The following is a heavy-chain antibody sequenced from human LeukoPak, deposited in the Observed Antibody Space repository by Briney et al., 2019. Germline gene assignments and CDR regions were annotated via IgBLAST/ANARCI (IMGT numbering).Heavy chain of an antibody. J-gene: IGHJ6*03. D-gene: IGHD2-21*01. CDR3: ARRIYSGTVRHLLYSFMDV. CDR1: GASISSSS. Sequence: SETLSLTCTVSGASISSSSWTWIRQSPGKGLESLGFISNNGKTKYKSSFEGRVSMSLDTSKSQFSLTLSSVTAADTAVYFCARRIYSGTVRHLLYSFMDVWGKGTTVVVS. V-gene: IGHV4-59*08. CDR2: ISNNGKT.